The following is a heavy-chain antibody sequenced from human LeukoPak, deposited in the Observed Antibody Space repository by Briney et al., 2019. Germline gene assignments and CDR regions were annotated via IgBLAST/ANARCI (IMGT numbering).Heavy chain of an antibody. CDR1: GFTFSSYA. CDR3: ARDRATYCSSTSCYDLYGMDV. J-gene: IGHJ6*02. Sequence: GGSLRLSCAASGFTFSSYAMHWVRQAPGKGLEWVAVISYDGSNKYYADSVKGQFTISRDNSKNTLYLQMNSLRAEDTAVYYCARDRATYCSSTSCYDLYGMDVWGQGTTVTVSS. V-gene: IGHV3-30-3*01. D-gene: IGHD2-2*01. CDR2: ISYDGSNK.